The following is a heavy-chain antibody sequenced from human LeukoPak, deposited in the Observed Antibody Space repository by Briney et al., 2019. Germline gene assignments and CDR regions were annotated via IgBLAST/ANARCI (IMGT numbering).Heavy chain of an antibody. D-gene: IGHD4-23*01. Sequence: PGRSLRLSCAASGFTFSDYWMTWVRQAPGKGRDWGAYIRQDGTDKYYVDSVKGRFTLSRDNAKNSLYLQMNSLRAEDTAVYYCAREPLNVRRYRESFDNWGQGTLVTVSS. J-gene: IGHJ4*02. V-gene: IGHV3-7*04. CDR3: AREPLNVRRYRESFDN. CDR2: IRQDGTDK. CDR1: GFTFSDYW.